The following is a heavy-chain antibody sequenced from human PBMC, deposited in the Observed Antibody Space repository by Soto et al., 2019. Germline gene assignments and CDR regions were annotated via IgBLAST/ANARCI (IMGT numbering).Heavy chain of an antibody. V-gene: IGHV3-23*01. CDR3: AKDDYDSSGYYVPPPGYYGMDV. J-gene: IGHJ6*02. CDR2: ISGSGGST. CDR1: GFTFSSYA. D-gene: IGHD3-22*01. Sequence: PGGSLRLSCAASGFTFSSYAMSWVRQAPGKGLEWVSVISGSGGSTYYADSVKGRFTISRDNSKNTLYLQMNSLRAEDTAVYYCAKDDYDSSGYYVPPPGYYGMDVWGQGTTVTVSS.